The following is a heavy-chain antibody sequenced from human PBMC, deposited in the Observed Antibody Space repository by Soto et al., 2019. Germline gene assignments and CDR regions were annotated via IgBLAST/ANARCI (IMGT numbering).Heavy chain of an antibody. D-gene: IGHD2-15*01. CDR1: SGTISSSNW. CDR2: INQSGSP. V-gene: IGHV4-4*02. Sequence: QVQLQESGPGLVKPSGTLSLTCAVSSGTISSSNWWTWVRQPPGKGLEWIGEINQSGSPNYKPSLRSRVTISVDKSKSQFFLKLSSVTAADTAIYYCAGLGMVAAHREFDPWGQGTLVTVSS. CDR3: AGLGMVAAHREFDP. J-gene: IGHJ5*02.